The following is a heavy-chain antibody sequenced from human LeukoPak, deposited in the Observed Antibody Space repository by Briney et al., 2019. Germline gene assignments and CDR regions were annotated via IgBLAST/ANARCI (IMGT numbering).Heavy chain of an antibody. V-gene: IGHV4-61*02. D-gene: IGHD2-21*02. CDR2: IYTSGST. J-gene: IGHJ4*02. CDR3: ARDSEIPYCGGDCYLDY. CDR1: GGSISSGSYF. Sequence: SQTLSLTCTVSGGSISSGSYFWSWIRQPAGKGLEWIGRIYTSGSTDYNPSLKGQVAISVDTSKNQFSLKLSSVTAADTAVYYCARDSEIPYCGGDCYLDYWGQGTLVTVSS.